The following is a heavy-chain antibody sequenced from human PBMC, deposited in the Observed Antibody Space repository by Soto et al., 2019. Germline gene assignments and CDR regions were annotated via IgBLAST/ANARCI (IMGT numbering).Heavy chain of an antibody. V-gene: IGHV2-70*01. J-gene: IGHJ5*02. CDR1: GFSLSTSGMC. CDR3: ARGTFRGVGATTLCWFDP. CDR2: IDWDDDK. Sequence: SGPTLVNPTQTLTLTCTFSGFSLSTSGMCVSWIRQPPGKALEWLALIDWDDDKYYSTSLKTRLTISKDTSKNQVVLTMTNMDPVDTATYYCARGTFRGVGATTLCWFDPWGQGTLVTVSS. D-gene: IGHD1-26*01.